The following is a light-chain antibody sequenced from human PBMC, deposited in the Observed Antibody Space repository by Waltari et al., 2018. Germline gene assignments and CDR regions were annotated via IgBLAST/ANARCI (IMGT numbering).Light chain of an antibody. Sequence: DIQMTQSPSTLSASVGDRVTITCRASQSIDTWLAWYQQKPGKAPKLLIYRASSLQSGVPSGFSGSGSGTEFILTISSLQPDDFATYYCQQYYNYPRTFGQGTKVEIK. V-gene: IGKV1-5*03. CDR2: RAS. J-gene: IGKJ1*01. CDR3: QQYYNYPRT. CDR1: QSIDTW.